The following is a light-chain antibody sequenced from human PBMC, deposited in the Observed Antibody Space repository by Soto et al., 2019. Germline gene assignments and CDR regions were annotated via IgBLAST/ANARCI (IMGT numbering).Light chain of an antibody. J-gene: IGKJ1*01. V-gene: IGKV3-15*01. CDR2: GAS. CDR1: QSVSSN. Sequence: IVMTQSPATLSVSPGERATLSCRASQSVSSNLAWYQQKPGQAPRLLIYGASTRATGIPARFSGSGSGTDFTLTISRLEPEDFAVYYCQQYGSSPRTFGQGTKVDNK. CDR3: QQYGSSPRT.